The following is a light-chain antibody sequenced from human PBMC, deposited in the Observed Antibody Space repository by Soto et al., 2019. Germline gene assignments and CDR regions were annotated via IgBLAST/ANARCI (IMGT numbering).Light chain of an antibody. J-gene: IGKJ5*01. CDR3: QKYYDWPIT. CDR1: QSISSL. CDR2: GAS. V-gene: IGKV3-15*01. Sequence: EIVLTQSPATLSVSPGEIAALSCRAIQSISSLLAWYQQKRGQAPRLLIYGASTRATGIPARFSGSGSGTGFTLTISSLQSEDFAVYYCQKYYDWPITFGQGTRLEIK.